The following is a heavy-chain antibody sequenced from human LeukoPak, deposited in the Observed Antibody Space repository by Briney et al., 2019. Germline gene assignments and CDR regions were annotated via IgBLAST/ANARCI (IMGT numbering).Heavy chain of an antibody. J-gene: IGHJ4*02. CDR2: IGSSSSYI. Sequence: PGGSLRLSCAASGFTFSSYSMNWVRQAPGKGLEWVSSIGSSSSYIYYADSVKGRFAISRDNAKNSLYLQMNSLRAEDTAVYYCARDNTAVAGVFDYWGQGTLVTVSS. CDR1: GFTFSSYS. CDR3: ARDNTAVAGVFDY. V-gene: IGHV3-21*01. D-gene: IGHD6-19*01.